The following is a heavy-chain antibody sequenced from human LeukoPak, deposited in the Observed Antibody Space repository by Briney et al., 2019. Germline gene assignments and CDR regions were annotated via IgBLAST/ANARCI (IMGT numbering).Heavy chain of an antibody. CDR2: ISYDGNNR. D-gene: IGHD3-22*01. Sequence: GGSLRLSCAASGFTFSSYGMHWGRQAPRRGLEWGAVISYDGNNRYYADSVKGRFTISRDNSKNKLYLQMNSLRAEDTAVYFCAKDHYYYDSSGYYSCDYWGQGTLVTVSS. CDR3: AKDHYYYDSSGYYSCDY. CDR1: GFTFSSYG. V-gene: IGHV3-30*18. J-gene: IGHJ4*02.